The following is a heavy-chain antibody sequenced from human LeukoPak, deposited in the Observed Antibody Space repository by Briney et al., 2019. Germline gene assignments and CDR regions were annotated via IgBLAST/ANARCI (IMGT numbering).Heavy chain of an antibody. J-gene: IGHJ3*02. Sequence: SETLSLTCTISGGSISSYYWRRIRQPPGKGLEWIGYIYYSGSTNYNPSLKSRVTISVDTSKNQFSLKLSSVTAADTAVYYCARLFSRRAFDIWGQGTMVTVSS. CDR2: IYYSGST. CDR3: ARLFSRRAFDI. CDR1: GGSISSYY. V-gene: IGHV4-59*08.